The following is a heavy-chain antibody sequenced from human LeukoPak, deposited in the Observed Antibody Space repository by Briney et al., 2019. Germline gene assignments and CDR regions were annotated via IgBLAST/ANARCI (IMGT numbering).Heavy chain of an antibody. V-gene: IGHV3-23*01. CDR1: GFTFNTYA. D-gene: IGHD2-21*02. Sequence: GGSLRLSCAASGFTFNTYAMSWVRQAPGKGLEWVSAISGSGGSTYYADSVKGRFTISRDNSKNTLYLQMNSLRAEDTAVYYCAKVRSGDGSFDYWGQGTLVTVSS. CDR3: AKVRSGDGSFDY. CDR2: ISGSGGST. J-gene: IGHJ4*02.